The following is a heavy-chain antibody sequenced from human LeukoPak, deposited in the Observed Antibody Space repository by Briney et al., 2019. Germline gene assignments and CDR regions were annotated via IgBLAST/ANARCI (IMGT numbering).Heavy chain of an antibody. Sequence: SETLSLTCAVSGYSISSGYYWGWIRQPPGKGLEWMGDIRSSGSTYYNPSLKCRVTISVDTSKNQFSLKLSSVTAADTAVYYCARDGSYRDYYYYYYMDVWGKGTTVTVSS. D-gene: IGHD3-16*02. CDR2: IRSSGST. CDR1: GYSISSGYY. V-gene: IGHV4-38-2*02. J-gene: IGHJ6*03. CDR3: ARDGSYRDYYYYYYMDV.